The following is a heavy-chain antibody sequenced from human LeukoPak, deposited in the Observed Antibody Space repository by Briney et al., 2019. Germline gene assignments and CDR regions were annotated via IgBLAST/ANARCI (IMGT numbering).Heavy chain of an antibody. CDR1: GYTFTGYY. CDR3: ARRVGATNNFDY. Sequence: ASVKVSCKASGYTFTGYYMHWVRQAPGQGLEWMGIINPSGGSTSYAQKFQGRVTMTRDMSTSTVYMELSSLRSEDTAVYYCARRVGATNNFDYWGQGTLVTVSS. J-gene: IGHJ4*02. V-gene: IGHV1-46*01. CDR2: INPSGGST. D-gene: IGHD1-26*01.